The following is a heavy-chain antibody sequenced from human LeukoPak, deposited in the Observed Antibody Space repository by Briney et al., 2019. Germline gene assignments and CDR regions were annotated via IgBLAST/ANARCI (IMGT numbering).Heavy chain of an antibody. CDR1: KFTFSHYG. CDR2: IWSDGTNQ. V-gene: IGHV3-33*08. Sequence: GGSLRLSCAASKFTFSHYGMHWVRQAPGKGLQWVAVIWSDGTNQYCADSVKGRFTISRDNSNNMVHLQMNSLRVDDTGVYYCARDAQRGFDYSNSLEYWGQGALVTVSS. J-gene: IGHJ4*02. CDR3: ARDAQRGFDYSNSLEY. D-gene: IGHD4-11*01.